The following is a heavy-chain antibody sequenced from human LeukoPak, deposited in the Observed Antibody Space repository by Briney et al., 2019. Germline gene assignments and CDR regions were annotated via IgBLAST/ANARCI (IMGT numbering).Heavy chain of an antibody. CDR3: ARPYYYDSRIDP. CDR2: MYYSGNT. D-gene: IGHD3-22*01. CDR1: GGSISSGDYY. V-gene: IGHV4-30-4*01. Sequence: SQTLSLTCTVSGGSISSGDYYWSWIRQPPGKGLEWIAYMYYSGNTYYNPSLKSRVTMSADTSKNQLSLKLSSVTAADTAVYYCARPYYYDSRIDPWGQGILVTVSS. J-gene: IGHJ5*02.